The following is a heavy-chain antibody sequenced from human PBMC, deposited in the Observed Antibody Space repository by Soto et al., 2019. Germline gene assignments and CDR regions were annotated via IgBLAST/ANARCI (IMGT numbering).Heavy chain of an antibody. Sequence: EVQLVEAGGGLGKPGGSLRISCAASGYNFNSYTINWVRQDPGKRLEWLSSISSSGYIFSTDSVRGRFTISRDNAKNSVDLHINSQRADDTAVYFCARDCSGGSCSPGLDVSGQGTTVTVSS. J-gene: IGHJ6*02. CDR2: ISSSGYI. V-gene: IGHV3-21*01. CDR3: ARDCSGGSCSPGLDV. CDR1: GYNFNSYT. D-gene: IGHD2-15*01.